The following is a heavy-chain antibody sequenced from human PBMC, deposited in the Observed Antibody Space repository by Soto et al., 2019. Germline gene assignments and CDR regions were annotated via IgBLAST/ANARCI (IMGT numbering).Heavy chain of an antibody. D-gene: IGHD2-21*02. CDR2: IIPVFRSA. CDR3: ARRYCASDNCPLFYYFVDL. CDR1: GGTFNNFA. Sequence: VQLVQSGAEVKKTGSSVKVSCKASGGTFNNFAFSWVRQAPGQGFEWMGGIIPVFRSANYAQRFRGRITITADEYTSTVYLYLNDLRSDDTAVYYCARRYCASDNCPLFYYFVDLWGLGTTVTVSS. J-gene: IGHJ6*02. V-gene: IGHV1-69*01.